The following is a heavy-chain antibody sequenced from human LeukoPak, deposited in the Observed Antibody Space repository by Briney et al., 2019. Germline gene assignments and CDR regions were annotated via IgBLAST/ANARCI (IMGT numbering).Heavy chain of an antibody. CDR2: MNQDGSAK. CDR1: GFNFRASW. CDR3: ARDSDHGAIDF. D-gene: IGHD3-10*01. J-gene: IGHJ4*02. V-gene: IGHV3-7*01. Sequence: GGSLRLSCAASGFNFRASWMNWVRQAPGKGLEWVANMNQDGSAKFYVDSVKGRFTVSRDNTENSVYLQMNSLRVDDTAIYYCARDSDHGAIDFWGQGTLVTVSS.